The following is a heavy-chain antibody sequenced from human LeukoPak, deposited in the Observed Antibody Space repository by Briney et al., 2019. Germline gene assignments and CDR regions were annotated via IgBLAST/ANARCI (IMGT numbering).Heavy chain of an antibody. J-gene: IGHJ5*02. V-gene: IGHV5-51*01. D-gene: IGHD1-26*01. Sequence: GESLQISCQGSGSIFTSYWIGWGRQLPGKGLEWMGIIYPGDSDTRYSPSFQGQVTISADKSISTAYLQWSSLKASDTAMYYCARQAGGSYYNWFDPWGQGTLVTVSS. CDR2: IYPGDSDT. CDR1: GSIFTSYW. CDR3: ARQAGGSYYNWFDP.